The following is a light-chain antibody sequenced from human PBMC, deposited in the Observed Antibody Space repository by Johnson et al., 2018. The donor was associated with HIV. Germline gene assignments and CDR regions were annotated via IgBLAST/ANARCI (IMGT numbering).Light chain of an antibody. Sequence: QSVLTQPPSVSAAPGQKVTISCSGSSSNIGNNYVSWYQQLPGPAPKLLIYENNKRPSGIPDRFSGSKSGPSATLGIPGLTTGDEADYYCGTWYRSLITHVSGTVTKVTVL. CDR3: GTWYRSLITHV. V-gene: IGLV1-51*02. CDR2: ENN. J-gene: IGLJ1*01. CDR1: SSNIGNNY.